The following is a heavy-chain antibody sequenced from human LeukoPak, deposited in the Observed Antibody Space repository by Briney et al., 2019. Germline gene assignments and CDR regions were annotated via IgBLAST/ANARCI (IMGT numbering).Heavy chain of an antibody. CDR2: IYYSGST. Sequence: SETLSLTCTVSGGSISSGDYYWSWIRQPQGKGLERIGYIYYSGSTYYNPSLKSRVTISVDTSKNQFSLKLSSVTAADTAVYYCARSEQLVRGAFDIWGQWTMVTVSS. CDR1: GGSISSGDYY. V-gene: IGHV4-30-4*08. J-gene: IGHJ3*02. CDR3: ARSEQLVRGAFDI. D-gene: IGHD6-13*01.